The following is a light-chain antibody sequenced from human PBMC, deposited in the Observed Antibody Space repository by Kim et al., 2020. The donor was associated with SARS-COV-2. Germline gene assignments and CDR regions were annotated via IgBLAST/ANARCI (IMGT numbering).Light chain of an antibody. CDR3: QQYNNWPLT. V-gene: IGKV3-15*01. CDR2: GAS. Sequence: VSPGERASLSCRARQSVSSILACYQQTPRQAPRLLICGASTRAADIPARCSGSGSGTEFTPTISSLQSEDVAVYYCQQYNNWPLTFGGGTKVDIK. J-gene: IGKJ4*01. CDR1: QSVSSI.